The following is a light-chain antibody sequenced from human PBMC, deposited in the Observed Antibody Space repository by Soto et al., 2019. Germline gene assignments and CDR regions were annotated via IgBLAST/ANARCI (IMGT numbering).Light chain of an antibody. Sequence: EIVLTQSPGTLSLSPGERATLSCRASQSVRSSYLAWYQQKPGQAPRLLIYGASTRATGTPDRFSGSGSGTDFTLTISRLEPEDFAVYYCQQYASSLFTFGPGTKVDIK. V-gene: IGKV3-20*01. CDR1: QSVRSSY. J-gene: IGKJ3*01. CDR2: GAS. CDR3: QQYASSLFT.